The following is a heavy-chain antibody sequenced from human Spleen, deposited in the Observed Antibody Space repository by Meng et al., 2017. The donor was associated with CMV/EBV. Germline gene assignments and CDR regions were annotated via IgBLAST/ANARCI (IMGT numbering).Heavy chain of an antibody. V-gene: IGHV3-48*03. J-gene: IGHJ4*02. Sequence: GESLKISCAASGFTFSHYEMNWVRQAPGKGLEWLSYINGGGTIKYYAESVKGRFTISRDNSKNTLYLQMNSLRAEDTAVYYCARGEDNGYMFDYWGQGTLVTVSS. CDR2: INGGGTIK. CDR3: ARGEDNGYMFDY. D-gene: IGHD5-24*01. CDR1: GFTFSHYE.